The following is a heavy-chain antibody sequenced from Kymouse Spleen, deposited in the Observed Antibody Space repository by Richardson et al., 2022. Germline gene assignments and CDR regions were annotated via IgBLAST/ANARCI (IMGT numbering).Heavy chain of an antibody. CDR3: ARDGYDFWSGYYSYYGMDV. CDR2: IKQDGSEK. J-gene: IGHJ6*02. Sequence: EVQLVESGGGLVQPGGSLRLSCAASGFTFSSYWMSWVRQAPGKGLEWVANIKQDGSEKYYVDSVKGRFTISRDNAKNSLYLQMNSLRAEDTAVYYCARDGYDFWSGYYSYYGMDVWGQGTTVTVSS. CDR1: GFTFSSYW. V-gene: IGHV3-7*01. D-gene: IGHD3-3*01.